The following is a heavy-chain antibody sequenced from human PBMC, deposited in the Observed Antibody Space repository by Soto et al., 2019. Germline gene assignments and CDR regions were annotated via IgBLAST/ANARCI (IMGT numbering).Heavy chain of an antibody. CDR3: ASWHEREHSYDV. V-gene: IGHV3-53*01. D-gene: IGHD1-1*01. J-gene: IGHJ3*01. CDR1: GLTVSGKKY. CDR2: LYDVDGS. Sequence: DVHLVESGGGLIQPGESLRLSCAAFGLTVSGKKYVAWVRQAPGKGLEWVSALYDVDGSFYADSVKGRFTTSSDSSKTTVYLQMKGLRPDDTAVYDCASWHEREHSYDVWGQGTTVTVSS.